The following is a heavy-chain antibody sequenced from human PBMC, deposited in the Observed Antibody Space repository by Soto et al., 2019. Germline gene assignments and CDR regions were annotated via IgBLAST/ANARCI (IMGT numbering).Heavy chain of an antibody. V-gene: IGHV3-23*01. CDR3: ARDCARTSCSVWKL. Sequence: EVQLLESGGGLVQPGESLRLSCAASGFTFSNYAMTWVRQAPGKGLEWVSGITGSSETTYYADSVKGRFTISRDNSKNHGAPQKNGLRAEDSAVYYCARDCARTSCSVWKLWGQGTLVTVSP. D-gene: IGHD2-2*01. J-gene: IGHJ4*02. CDR1: GFTFSNYA. CDR2: ITGSSETT.